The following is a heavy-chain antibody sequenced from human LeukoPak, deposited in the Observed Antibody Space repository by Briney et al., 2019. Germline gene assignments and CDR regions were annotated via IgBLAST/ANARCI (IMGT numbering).Heavy chain of an antibody. CDR1: GFTFSSYG. Sequence: PGGSLRLSCAASGFTFSSYGMSWVRQAPGKGLEWVSYISSSGSTIYYADSVKGRFTISRDNAKNSLYLQMNSLRAEDTAVYYCARGGASGSYYYYYYYYMDVWGKGTTVTISS. CDR2: ISSSGSTI. CDR3: ARGGASGSYYYYYYYYMDV. D-gene: IGHD3-10*01. V-gene: IGHV3-48*04. J-gene: IGHJ6*03.